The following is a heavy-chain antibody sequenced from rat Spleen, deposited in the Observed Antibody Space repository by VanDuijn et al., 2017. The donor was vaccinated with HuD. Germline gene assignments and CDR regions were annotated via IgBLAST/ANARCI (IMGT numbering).Heavy chain of an antibody. CDR3: ARHEDYSGLDY. V-gene: IGHV5-29*01. Sequence: EVQLVESDGGLVQPGRSLKLFCAASGFTFSDYYMAWVRQAPTKGLEWVATISYDGSTTYYRDSVKGRFTISRDNAKSTLYLQMDSLRSEDTATYYCARHEDYSGLDYWGQGVMVTVSS. D-gene: IGHD1-1*01. CDR1: GFTFSDYY. CDR2: ISYDGSTT. J-gene: IGHJ2*01.